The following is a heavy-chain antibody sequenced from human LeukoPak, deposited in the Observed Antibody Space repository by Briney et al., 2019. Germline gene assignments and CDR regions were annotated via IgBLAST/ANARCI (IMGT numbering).Heavy chain of an antibody. CDR3: ARFLWSHSSDGWTYYFDY. CDR2: IYYSGST. D-gene: IGHD6-19*01. J-gene: IGHJ4*02. V-gene: IGHV4-59*01. Sequence: SGTLSLTCTVSGGSISSYYWSWIRQPPGRGLEWIGYIYYSGSTNYNPSLKSRVTISVDTSKNQFSLKLSSVTAADTAVYYCARFLWSHSSDGWTYYFDYWGQGTLVTVSS. CDR1: GGSISSYY.